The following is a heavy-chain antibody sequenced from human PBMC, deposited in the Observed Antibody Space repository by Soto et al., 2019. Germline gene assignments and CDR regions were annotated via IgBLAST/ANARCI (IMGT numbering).Heavy chain of an antibody. V-gene: IGHV3-9*01. Sequence: PGGSLRLSCAASGFTVDVYAMHWVRQGPGKGLEWVSGISWNSDMITYADSVKGRFTVSRDNAKNSLDLEMNSLRVEDTALYYCVKDTYILVGATHLDSWGQGTLVTVSS. CDR2: ISWNSDMI. CDR3: VKDTYILVGATHLDS. CDR1: GFTVDVYA. J-gene: IGHJ4*02. D-gene: IGHD1-26*01.